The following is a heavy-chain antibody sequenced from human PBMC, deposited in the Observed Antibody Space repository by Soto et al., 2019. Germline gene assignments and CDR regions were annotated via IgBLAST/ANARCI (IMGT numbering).Heavy chain of an antibody. CDR1: GYTFTSYY. Sequence: ASVKVSCKASGYTFTSYYMHWVRQAPGQGPEWMGIINPSDGSTSSTQKFQGRVTMTRDTSTSTVYMELSSLRSEDTAVYYCARTPKRGDHHLDYWGQGTLVTVSS. D-gene: IGHD2-21*02. V-gene: IGHV1-46*03. CDR3: ARTPKRGDHHLDY. CDR2: INPSDGST. J-gene: IGHJ4*02.